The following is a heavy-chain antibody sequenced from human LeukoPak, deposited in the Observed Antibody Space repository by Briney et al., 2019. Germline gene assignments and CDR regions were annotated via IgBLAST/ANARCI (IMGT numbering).Heavy chain of an antibody. CDR1: GYSFTSYW. CDR3: ARHGGYSYGFYYMDV. J-gene: IGHJ6*03. Sequence: GESLKISCQGSGYSFTSYWIGWVRQMPGKGLEWMGIIYPGDSDTRYSPSFQGQVTISADKSISTAYLQWSSLKASDTAVYYCARHGGYSYGFYYMDVWGKGTTVTVSS. V-gene: IGHV5-51*01. CDR2: IYPGDSDT. D-gene: IGHD5-18*01.